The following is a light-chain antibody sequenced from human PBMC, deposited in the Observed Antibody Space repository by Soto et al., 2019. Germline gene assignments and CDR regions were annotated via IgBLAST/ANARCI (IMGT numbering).Light chain of an antibody. J-gene: IGKJ1*01. CDR2: KAS. CDR1: QSLNSW. Sequence: DIQMTQSPSTLSASVGDRVSITCRASQSLNSWLAWYQQKPGKAPKLLIYKASTLKSGVPSRFGGSGSGAEFTLTISSLQPDDFATYYCQHYNSYSEAFGQGTKV. CDR3: QHYNSYSEA. V-gene: IGKV1-5*03.